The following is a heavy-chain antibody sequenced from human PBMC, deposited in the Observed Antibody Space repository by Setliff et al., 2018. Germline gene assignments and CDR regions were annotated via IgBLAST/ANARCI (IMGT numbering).Heavy chain of an antibody. CDR3: TRALAEGSPAY. Sequence: VGSLRLSCAASGFTFSIYAMSWVRQAPGKGLEWVSAISSSGSFEFYADSVKGRFTISRDNANNSMSLQMNSLRAEDSGVYYCTRALAEGSPAYWGQGTLVTVSS. CDR1: GFTFSIYA. D-gene: IGHD2-15*01. V-gene: IGHV3-21*01. J-gene: IGHJ4*02. CDR2: ISSSGSFE.